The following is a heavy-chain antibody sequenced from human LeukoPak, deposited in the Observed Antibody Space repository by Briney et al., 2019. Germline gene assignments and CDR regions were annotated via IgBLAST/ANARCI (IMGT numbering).Heavy chain of an antibody. V-gene: IGHV3-48*03. Sequence: PGGSLRLSCAASGFTLSSYEMNWVRQAPGRGLEWLSYISNSGNSRYYADSVKGRFTISRDNTKNSLYLQMNGLRAEDTAIYYCARTFSSGWYYPHAFDIWGQGTMVTVSS. D-gene: IGHD6-13*01. J-gene: IGHJ3*02. CDR2: ISNSGNSR. CDR1: GFTLSSYE. CDR3: ARTFSSGWYYPHAFDI.